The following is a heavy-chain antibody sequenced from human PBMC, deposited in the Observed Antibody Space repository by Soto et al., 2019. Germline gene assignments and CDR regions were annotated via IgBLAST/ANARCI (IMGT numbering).Heavy chain of an antibody. Sequence: QITLKESGPTLVKPTQSLTLTCTFSGFSLRTSGVGVGWIRQPPGEALEWLALIHWNDDNHYSPFLKSRLTXTXXTSKNLVVLTMTSMDPVDTAAYYCEHRKVSVGFDSWGQGTLVTVSS. V-gene: IGHV2-5*01. J-gene: IGHJ5*01. CDR3: EHRKVSVGFDS. CDR2: IHWNDDN. CDR1: GFSLRTSGVG.